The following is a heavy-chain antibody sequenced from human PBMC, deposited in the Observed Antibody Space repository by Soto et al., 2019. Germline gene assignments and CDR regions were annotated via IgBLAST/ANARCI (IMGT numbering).Heavy chain of an antibody. Sequence: QVQLQQWGAGLLKPSETLSLSCAVSGGSFRDNYWTWFRQPPGKGLEWIGEISPSGTTKYTPSLKSRATISGDTSKTQISLKVTSVAAAATSVYYCAPSFWFGTRPEIWGQGTLVTVSS. CDR3: APSFWFGTRPEI. D-gene: IGHD3-10*01. CDR2: ISPSGTT. V-gene: IGHV4-34*01. J-gene: IGHJ4*02. CDR1: GGSFRDNY.